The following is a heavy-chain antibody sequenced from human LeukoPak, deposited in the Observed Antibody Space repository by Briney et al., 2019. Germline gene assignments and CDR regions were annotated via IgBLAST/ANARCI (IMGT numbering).Heavy chain of an antibody. CDR2: IIPIFGTA. J-gene: IGHJ3*02. V-gene: IGHV1-69*01. CDR1: GGTFSSYA. Sequence: GASVKVSCKASGGTFSSYAISWVRQAPGQGLEWMGGIIPIFGTANYAQKFQGRVTITADESTSTAYMEPSSLRSEDTAVYYCARWEDDSSGYYHHYAFDIWGQGTMVTVSS. D-gene: IGHD3-22*01. CDR3: ARWEDDSSGYYHHYAFDI.